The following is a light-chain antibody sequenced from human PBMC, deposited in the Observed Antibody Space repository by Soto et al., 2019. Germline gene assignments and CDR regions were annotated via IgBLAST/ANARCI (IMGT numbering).Light chain of an antibody. CDR2: AAS. Sequence: DIPMTQSPSSLYASVGERVTIPCRASQSIDTYLNCYKQRPGKAPKLLIYAASSLQSGVPSRFSGSVSGTDFTLTISNLQPEDGATDVGQQSYSTPLTFGGGTKVDIK. CDR1: QSIDTY. CDR3: QQSYSTPLT. J-gene: IGKJ4*01. V-gene: IGKV1-39*01.